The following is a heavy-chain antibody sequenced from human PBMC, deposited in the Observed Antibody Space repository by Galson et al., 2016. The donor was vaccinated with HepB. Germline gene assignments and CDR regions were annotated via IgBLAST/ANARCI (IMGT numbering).Heavy chain of an antibody. CDR1: GFTFSSYG. CDR3: AKSGRYYGVDHFDY. Sequence: SLRLSCAASGFTFSSYGMHWGRQAPGKGLEWVAVISYDGSNKYYADSVKGRFTISRDNSKNTLYLQMNHLRAEDTAVYYCAKSGRYYGVDHFDYWGQGTLVTVSS. V-gene: IGHV3-30*18. D-gene: IGHD4-17*01. CDR2: ISYDGSNK. J-gene: IGHJ4*02.